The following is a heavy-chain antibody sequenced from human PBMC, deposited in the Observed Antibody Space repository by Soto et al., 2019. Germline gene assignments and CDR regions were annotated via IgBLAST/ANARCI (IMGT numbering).Heavy chain of an antibody. J-gene: IGHJ4*02. CDR2: ISSSGSTI. Sequence: PGGSLRLSCAASGFTFSSYETNWVRQAPGKGLEWVSYISSSGSTIYYADSVEGRFTISRDNAKNSLYLQMNSLRAEDTAVYYCARSRSGSQQWLVPPLDYWGQGTLVTVSS. CDR3: ARSRSGSQQWLVPPLDY. CDR1: GFTFSSYE. V-gene: IGHV3-48*03. D-gene: IGHD6-19*01.